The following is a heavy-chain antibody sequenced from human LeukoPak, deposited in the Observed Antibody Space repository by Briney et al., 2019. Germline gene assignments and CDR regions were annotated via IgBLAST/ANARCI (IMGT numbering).Heavy chain of an antibody. CDR2: INEDGSNK. Sequence: PGGSLRLSCAASGFSFSNHYMRWIRQAPGKGLEWVANINEDGSNKWHLGSVKGRFTVSRDNARNALHLQMNSLRVEDTAVYYCTRVIVAVPGYFDYFDFWGQGALVTVSS. D-gene: IGHD6-19*01. J-gene: IGHJ4*02. V-gene: IGHV3-7*01. CDR1: GFSFSNHY. CDR3: TRVIVAVPGYFDYFDF.